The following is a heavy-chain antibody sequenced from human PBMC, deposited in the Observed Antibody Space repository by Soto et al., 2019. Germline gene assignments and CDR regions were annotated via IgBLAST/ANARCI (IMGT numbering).Heavy chain of an antibody. J-gene: IGHJ6*02. CDR1: GGSISSGGYY. Sequence: SETLSLTCTVSGGSISSGGYYWSWIRQHPGKGLEWIGYIYYSGSTYYNPSLKSRVTISVDTSKNQFSLKLSSVTAADTAVYYCARVYYDSSGYYSNYYYGMDVWGQGTTVTVSS. D-gene: IGHD3-22*01. CDR2: IYYSGST. CDR3: ARVYYDSSGYYSNYYYGMDV. V-gene: IGHV4-31*03.